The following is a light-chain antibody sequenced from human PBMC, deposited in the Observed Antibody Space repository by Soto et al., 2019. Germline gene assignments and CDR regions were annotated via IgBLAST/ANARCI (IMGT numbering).Light chain of an antibody. V-gene: IGLV2-14*03. CDR2: GVN. Sequence: QSVLTQPASVSGSPGQSITISCTGTVSDVGGYDSVSWYQPHPGRAPKLIIYGVNNRPSGVSNRFSASKSADTASLTISGHQAEDEATYYCCSYTTSTTYVFGTGTKVTV. CDR3: CSYTTSTTYV. CDR1: VSDVGGYDS. J-gene: IGLJ1*01.